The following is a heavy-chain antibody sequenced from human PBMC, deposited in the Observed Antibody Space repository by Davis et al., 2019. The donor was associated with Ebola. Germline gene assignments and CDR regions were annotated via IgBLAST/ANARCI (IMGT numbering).Heavy chain of an antibody. CDR1: GYTFTSYY. D-gene: IGHD3-3*01. Sequence: ASVKVSCKASGYTFTSYYMHWVRQAPGQGLEWMGIINPSGGSTSYAQKFQGRVTMTRDTSTSTVYMELSSLRSEDTAVYYCARSPRSAGYDFWSGYYTGLVGYYYYMDVWGKGTTVTVSS. V-gene: IGHV1-46*01. CDR2: INPSGGST. CDR3: ARSPRSAGYDFWSGYYTGLVGYYYYMDV. J-gene: IGHJ6*03.